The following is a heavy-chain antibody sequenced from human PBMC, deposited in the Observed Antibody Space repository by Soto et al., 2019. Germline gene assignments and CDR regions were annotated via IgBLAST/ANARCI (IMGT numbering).Heavy chain of an antibody. CDR1: GYSFTSYW. CDR3: ARSIAAAGTYYYYGMDV. J-gene: IGHJ6*02. CDR2: IDPSDSYT. Sequence: PGESLKISCKGSGYSFTSYWISWVRQMPGKGLEWMGRIDPSDSYTNYSPSFQGHVTISADKSISTAYLQWSSLKASDTAMYYCARSIAAAGTYYYYGMDVWGQGTTVTVSS. V-gene: IGHV5-10-1*01. D-gene: IGHD6-13*01.